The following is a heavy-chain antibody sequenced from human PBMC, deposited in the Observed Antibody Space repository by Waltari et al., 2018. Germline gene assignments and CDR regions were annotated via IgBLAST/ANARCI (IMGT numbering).Heavy chain of an antibody. V-gene: IGHV3-74*03. D-gene: IGHD3-3*02. J-gene: IGHJ5*02. CDR1: GSIFSVFW. CDR2: INADGTTK. CDR3: ARDPRNFGLDP. Sequence: EGQLVESGGALVQPGGSLRLSCADTGSIFSVFWMYWIRQAPGKGLVWVSRINADGTTKTYADSVQGRFTISRDNVKSILYLEMNALRPEDTAVYYCARDPRNFGLDPWGLGTLVTVSS.